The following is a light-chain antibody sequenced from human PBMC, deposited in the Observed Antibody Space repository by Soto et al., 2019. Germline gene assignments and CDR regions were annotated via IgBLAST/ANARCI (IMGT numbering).Light chain of an antibody. Sequence: ENVLTQSPGTLSLSPGERATLSCRASQSVSSNYLAWYQQKPGQAPRLLVYGASSRATGIPGRFSGSGSGTDFTLTISRLEPEDFAVYYCQQYGSSPWTFGQGTKVDIK. CDR1: QSVSSNY. J-gene: IGKJ1*01. V-gene: IGKV3-20*01. CDR2: GAS. CDR3: QQYGSSPWT.